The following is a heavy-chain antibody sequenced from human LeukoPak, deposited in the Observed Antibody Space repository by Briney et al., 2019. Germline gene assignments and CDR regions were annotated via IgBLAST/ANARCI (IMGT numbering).Heavy chain of an antibody. CDR1: GDTFSSYG. V-gene: IGHV1-18*01. D-gene: IGHD2-15*01. J-gene: IGHJ5*02. Sequence: GSVKVSCKASGDTFSSYGISWVRQAPGQGLEWMGWVNLYNGNTNYAQKLQDRITLTADRSTSTAYMDLTSPTSDDTAVYYCARESCSGGTCYENWLDPWGQGTLVTVSS. CDR3: ARESCSGGTCYENWLDP. CDR2: VNLYNGNT.